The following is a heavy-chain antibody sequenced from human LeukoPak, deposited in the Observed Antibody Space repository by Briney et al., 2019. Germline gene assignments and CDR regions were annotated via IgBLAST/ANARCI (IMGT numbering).Heavy chain of an antibody. J-gene: IGHJ4*02. Sequence: GASVKVSCKASGGTFSSFAISWVRQAPGQGPEWMGWINPDSGSSEYGQKFQGRVTFTSDTSSTTIYMEVRSLKSDDTAVYYCARGMTGGIWARATSFDHWGQGALVTVSS. CDR2: INPDSGSS. CDR3: ARGMTGGIWARATSFDH. D-gene: IGHD1-14*01. CDR1: GGTFSSFA. V-gene: IGHV1-2*02.